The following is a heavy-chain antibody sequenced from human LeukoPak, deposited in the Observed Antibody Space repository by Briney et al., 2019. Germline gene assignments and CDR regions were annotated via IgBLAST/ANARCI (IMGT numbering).Heavy chain of an antibody. J-gene: IGHJ6*03. CDR1: DDSITIYY. CDR2: IYYSGST. CDR3: ARETSQKGAHYMDV. Sequence: SETLSLTCTVSDDSITIYYWSWIRQPPGKGLEWIGYIYYSGSTNYNPSLKSRVTISVDTSKNQFSLKLTSVTAADTAVYYCARETSQKGAHYMDVWGKGTTVTISS. V-gene: IGHV4-59*01. D-gene: IGHD3-16*01.